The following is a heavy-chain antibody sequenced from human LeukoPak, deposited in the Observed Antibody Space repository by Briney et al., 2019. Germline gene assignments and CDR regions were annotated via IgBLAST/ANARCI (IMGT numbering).Heavy chain of an antibody. D-gene: IGHD3-10*01. Sequence: GGSLRLSCAASGFTFSSYAMHWVRQAPGKGLEWVAVISYDGSNKYYADSVKGRFTIPRDNSKNTLYLQMNSLRAEDTAVYYCAREGGMVRGVMYYYYYGMDVWGQGTTVTVSS. CDR1: GFTFSSYA. CDR3: AREGGMVRGVMYYYYYGMDV. J-gene: IGHJ6*02. CDR2: ISYDGSNK. V-gene: IGHV3-30-3*01.